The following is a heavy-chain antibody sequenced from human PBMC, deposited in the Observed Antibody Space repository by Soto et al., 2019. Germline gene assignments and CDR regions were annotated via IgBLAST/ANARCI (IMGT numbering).Heavy chain of an antibody. J-gene: IGHJ3*02. V-gene: IGHV5-51*01. CDR2: IYPGDSDT. Sequence: GESLKISCRGSGYSFTSYWIGWVLQIPGKGLEWMGIIYPGDSDTRYSPSFQGQVTISADKSISTAYLQWSSLKASDTAMYYCARPPVLATTGAFDIWGQGTMVTVSS. CDR3: ARPPVLATTGAFDI. D-gene: IGHD1-1*01. CDR1: GYSFTSYW.